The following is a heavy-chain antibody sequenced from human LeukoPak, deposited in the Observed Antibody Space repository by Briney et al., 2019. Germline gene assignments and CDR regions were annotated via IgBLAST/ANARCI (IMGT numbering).Heavy chain of an antibody. D-gene: IGHD4-17*01. J-gene: IGHJ3*02. CDR3: ARGPRPYGDYGLQGAFDI. V-gene: IGHV4-59*01. CDR1: GGFISSYY. Sequence: ASETLSLTCTVSGGFISSYYWSWIRQPPGKGLEWIGYIYYSGSTNYNPSLKSRVTISVDTSKNQFSLKLSSVTAADTAVYYCARGPRPYGDYGLQGAFDIWGQGTMVTVSS. CDR2: IYYSGST.